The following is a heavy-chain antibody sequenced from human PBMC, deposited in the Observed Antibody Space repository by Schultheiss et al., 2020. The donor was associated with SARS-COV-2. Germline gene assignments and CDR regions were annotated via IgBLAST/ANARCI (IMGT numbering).Heavy chain of an antibody. CDR2: IKQDGSEK. D-gene: IGHD3-16*02. CDR1: GFIFSSYG. Sequence: GGSLRLSCAASGFIFSSYGMHWVRQAPGKGLEWVANIKQDGSEKYYVDSVKGRFTISRDNSKNTLYLQMNSLRAEDTAVYYCAAVTWTSGSYRDYWGQGTLVTVSS. J-gene: IGHJ4*02. CDR3: AAVTWTSGSYRDY. V-gene: IGHV3-7*01.